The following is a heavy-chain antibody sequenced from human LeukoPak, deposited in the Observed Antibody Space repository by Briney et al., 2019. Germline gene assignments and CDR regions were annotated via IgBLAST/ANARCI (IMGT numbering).Heavy chain of an antibody. V-gene: IGHV4-39*07. CDR2: IYYSGST. Sequence: PSETLSLTCTVSGGSISSSSYYWGWIRQPPGRGLEWIGNIYYSGSTYYNPSLKSRVTISVDTSNNQCSLRLSSVTAADTAVYYCARGNTSGNSLYYEYWGQGTLVTVSS. J-gene: IGHJ4*02. CDR3: ARGNTSGNSLYYEY. CDR1: GGSISSSSYY. D-gene: IGHD1-26*01.